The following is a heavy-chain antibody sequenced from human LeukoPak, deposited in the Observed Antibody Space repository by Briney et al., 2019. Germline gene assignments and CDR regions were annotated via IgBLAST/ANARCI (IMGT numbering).Heavy chain of an antibody. CDR3: AKDGGSYSADY. D-gene: IGHD3-10*01. V-gene: IGHV1-46*01. CDR2: INPSDGDR. Sequence: ASVKVSCKASGYTFITYKMHWVRQASGQGLEWVGIINPSDGDRRNAQKFQGRVTMTRDMSTSTVYMELSSLRSEDTAVYYCAKDGGSYSADYWGQGTLVTVSS. CDR1: GYTFITYK. J-gene: IGHJ4*02.